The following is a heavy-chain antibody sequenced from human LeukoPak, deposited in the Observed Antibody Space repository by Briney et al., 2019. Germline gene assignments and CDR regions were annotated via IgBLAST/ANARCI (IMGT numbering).Heavy chain of an antibody. CDR1: GCTFTSYG. J-gene: IGHJ5*02. CDR2: ISAYNGNT. Sequence: TSVKVSCKASGCTFTSYGISWVRQAPGQGLEWMGWISAYNGNTNYAQKLQGRVTMTTDTSTSTAYMELRSLRSDDTAVYYCARYIPLTTYSSSLPTNWFDPWGQGTLVTVSS. V-gene: IGHV1-18*01. D-gene: IGHD6-13*01. CDR3: ARYIPLTTYSSSLPTNWFDP.